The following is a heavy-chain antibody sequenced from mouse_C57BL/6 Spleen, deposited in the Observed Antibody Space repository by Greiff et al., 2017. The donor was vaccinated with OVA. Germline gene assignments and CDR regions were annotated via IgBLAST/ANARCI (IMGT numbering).Heavy chain of an antibody. CDR3: AGDGPRYAMDY. Sequence: QVHVKQPGTELVKPGASVKLSCKASGYTFTSYWMHWVKQRPGQGLEWIGNINPSNGGTNYNEKFKSKATLTVDKSSSTAYMQLSSLTSEDSAVYYCAGDGPRYAMDYWGQGTSVTVSS. CDR2: INPSNGGT. V-gene: IGHV1-53*01. CDR1: GYTFTSYW. D-gene: IGHD2-3*01. J-gene: IGHJ4*01.